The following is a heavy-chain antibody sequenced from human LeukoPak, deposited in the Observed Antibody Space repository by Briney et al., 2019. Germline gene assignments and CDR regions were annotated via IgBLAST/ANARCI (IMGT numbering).Heavy chain of an antibody. Sequence: GGSLRLSCAASGFTVSSNYMSWVRQAPGKGLEWVSVIYSGGSTYYADSVKGRFSISRDNSKNTLYLQMNSLRDEDTAVYYCVRGGLRQQLVRGDHFDDWGQGTLATVSS. CDR1: GFTVSSNY. J-gene: IGHJ4*02. CDR2: IYSGGST. CDR3: VRGGLRQQLVRGDHFDD. V-gene: IGHV3-66*01. D-gene: IGHD6-13*01.